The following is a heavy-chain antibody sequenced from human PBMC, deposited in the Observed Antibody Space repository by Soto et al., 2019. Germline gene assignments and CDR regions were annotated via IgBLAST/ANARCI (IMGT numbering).Heavy chain of an antibody. Sequence: QITLKESGPTLVKPTQTLTLTCTYSGISLSSGVVGVGWIRQAPGEALEWLVLIYWNDDRYFNPSLRHRLTITRDTSKNQVVLTMPNMDPVDTATYYCAHRLPGPSGYGVWGQGTTVTVSS. V-gene: IGHV2-5*01. D-gene: IGHD6-13*01. CDR2: IYWNDDR. CDR3: AHRLPGPSGYGV. J-gene: IGHJ6*02. CDR1: GISLSSGVVG.